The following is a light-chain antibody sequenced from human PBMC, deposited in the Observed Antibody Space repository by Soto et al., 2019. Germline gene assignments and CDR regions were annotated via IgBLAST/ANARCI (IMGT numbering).Light chain of an antibody. CDR1: SSDVGATDY. CDR2: EVN. J-gene: IGLJ1*01. CDR3: ISHAGTSNV. V-gene: IGLV2-8*01. Sequence: QSALTQPPSASGSLGQSVAISCTGTSSDVGATDYVSWYQHHSSKAPKLLLYEVNKRPSGVPDRFSGSKSGNTASLTVSVLQADDEADYYCISHAGTSNVLGTGTKLTVL.